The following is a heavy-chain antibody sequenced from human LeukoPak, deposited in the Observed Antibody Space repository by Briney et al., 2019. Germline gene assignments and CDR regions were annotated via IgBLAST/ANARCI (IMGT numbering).Heavy chain of an antibody. Sequence: GESLRLSCAASGFTFSSYGMHWVRQAPGKGLEWVAVIWYDGSNKYYADSVKGRFTISRDNSKNTLYLQMNSLRAEDTAVYYCARGLPPYYDFWSGSYGMDVWGQGTTVTVSS. D-gene: IGHD3-3*01. V-gene: IGHV3-33*01. J-gene: IGHJ6*02. CDR3: ARGLPPYYDFWSGSYGMDV. CDR1: GFTFSSYG. CDR2: IWYDGSNK.